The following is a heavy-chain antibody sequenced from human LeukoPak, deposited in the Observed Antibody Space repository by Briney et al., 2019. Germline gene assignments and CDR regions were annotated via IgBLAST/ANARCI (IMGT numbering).Heavy chain of an antibody. CDR2: INAGNGNT. D-gene: IGHD3-10*01. CDR1: GYTFTSYA. V-gene: IGHV1-3*01. CDR3: ARGSAQYGSGSYNY. J-gene: IGHJ4*02. Sequence: ASVKVSCTASGYTFTSYAMHWVRQAPGQRLEWMGWINAGNGNTKYSQKFQGRVTITRDTSASTAYMELCSLRSEDTAVYYCARGSAQYGSGSYNYWGQGTLVTVSS.